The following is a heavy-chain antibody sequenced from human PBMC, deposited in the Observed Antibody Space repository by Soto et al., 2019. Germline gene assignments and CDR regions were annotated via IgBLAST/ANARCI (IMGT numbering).Heavy chain of an antibody. CDR2: IYYSGST. CDR1: GGSISGYY. D-gene: IGHD6-13*01. V-gene: IGHV4-59*01. Sequence: SETLSLTCTVSGGSISGYYWSWIRQPPGKGLEWIGYIYYSGSTNYNPSLKSRVTMAVDTSKNQVSLKLSSVTAADTAVYYCARELAAAGMYWDYWGQGTLVTVSS. CDR3: ARELAAAGMYWDY. J-gene: IGHJ4*02.